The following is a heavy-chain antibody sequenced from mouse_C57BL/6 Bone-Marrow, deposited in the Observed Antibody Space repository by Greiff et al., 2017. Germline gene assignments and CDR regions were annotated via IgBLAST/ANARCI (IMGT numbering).Heavy chain of an antibody. V-gene: IGHV1-26*01. Sequence: VQLQQSGPELVKPGASVKISCKASGYTFTDYYMNWVKQSHGKSLEWIGDINPNNGGTSYNQKFKGKATLTVDKSSSTAYMELRSLTSADAAVYYCAKEDRGYAMDYWGQGTSVTVSS. CDR1: GYTFTDYY. CDR2: INPNNGGT. CDR3: AKEDRGYAMDY. J-gene: IGHJ4*01.